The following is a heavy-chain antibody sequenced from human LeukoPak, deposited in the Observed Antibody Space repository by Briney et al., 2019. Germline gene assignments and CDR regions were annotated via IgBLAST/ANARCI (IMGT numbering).Heavy chain of an antibody. CDR3: ARGRIPIDY. V-gene: IGHV4-59*01. CDR2: IYYSGST. Sequence: SETLSLTCTVSGGSISSYYWSWIRQPPGKGLEWIGYIYYSGSTNYNPSLKSRVTVSVDTSKNQFSLTLNSVTAADTAVYYCARGRIPIDYWGQGTLVTVSS. J-gene: IGHJ4*02. CDR1: GGSISSYY.